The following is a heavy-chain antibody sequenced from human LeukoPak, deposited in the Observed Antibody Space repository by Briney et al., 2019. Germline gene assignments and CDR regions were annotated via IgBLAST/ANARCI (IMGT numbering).Heavy chain of an antibody. CDR1: GYTFTRYD. D-gene: IGHD3-22*01. CDR3: ARDLHHRGYYDTSGPYGI. J-gene: IGHJ3*02. CDR2: INPSGGST. V-gene: IGHV1-46*01. Sequence: ASVKVSCKASGYTFTRYDIHWVRQAPGQGLEWMGIINPSGGSTSYAQKFQGRVTMTRDTSTSAVYMELSSLRSEDTAVYYCARDLHHRGYYDTSGPYGIWGQGHWSPSLQ.